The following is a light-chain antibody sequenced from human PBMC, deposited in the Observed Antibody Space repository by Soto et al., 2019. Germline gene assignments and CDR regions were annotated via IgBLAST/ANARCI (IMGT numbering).Light chain of an antibody. V-gene: IGKV3-20*01. Sequence: IVLTQSPGTLSLSPGERATLSCRASQSVSISYLAWYQQKPGQAPRLLIYAASARATGIPDRFSGSGSGTEFTLPISSVEPEDSAVYYCQQWGNSPRVTFGGGTKVDIK. CDR1: QSVSISY. CDR2: AAS. J-gene: IGKJ4*01. CDR3: QQWGNSPRVT.